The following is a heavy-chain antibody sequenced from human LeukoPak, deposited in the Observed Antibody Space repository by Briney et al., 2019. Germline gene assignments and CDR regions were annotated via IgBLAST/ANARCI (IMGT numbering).Heavy chain of an antibody. D-gene: IGHD2-8*01. CDR2: IIPIFGTA. V-gene: IGHV1-69*13. CDR1: GGTFISYA. J-gene: IGHJ4*02. Sequence: ASVKVSCKASGGTFISYAISWVRQAPGQGLEWMGGIIPIFGTANYAQKFQGRVTITADESTSTAYMELSSLRSEDTAVYYCASSNLYCTNGVCYTVFDYWGQGTLVTVSS. CDR3: ASSNLYCTNGVCYTVFDY.